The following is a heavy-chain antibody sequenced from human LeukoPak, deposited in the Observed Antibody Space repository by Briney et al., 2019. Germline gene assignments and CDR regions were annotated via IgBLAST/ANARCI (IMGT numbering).Heavy chain of an antibody. CDR2: IGTAGDT. J-gene: IGHJ4*02. V-gene: IGHV3-13*01. CDR3: ARVAKERVVGVYYFDY. Sequence: PGGSLRLSCAASGFTFGDYDMHWVRQATGKGLEWVSAIGTAGDTYYTGSVKGRFTISRENAKNSLYLQMNSLRAGDTAVYYCARVAKERVVGVYYFDYWGQGTLVTVSS. CDR1: GFTFGDYD. D-gene: IGHD1-1*01.